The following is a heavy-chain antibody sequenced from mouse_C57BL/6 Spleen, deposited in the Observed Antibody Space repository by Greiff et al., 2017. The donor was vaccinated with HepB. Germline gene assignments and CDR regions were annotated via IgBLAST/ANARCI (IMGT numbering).Heavy chain of an antibody. CDR2: IYPGSGST. D-gene: IGHD2-4*01. CDR3: ARTYDDDGAWFAY. V-gene: IGHV1-55*01. J-gene: IGHJ3*01. CDR1: GYTFTSYW. Sequence: VQLQQSGAELVKPGASVKMSCKASGYTFTSYWITWVKQRPGQGLEWIGDIYPGSGSTNYNEKFKSKATLTVDTSSSTAYMQLSSLTSEDSAVYYCARTYDDDGAWFAYWGQGTLVTVSA.